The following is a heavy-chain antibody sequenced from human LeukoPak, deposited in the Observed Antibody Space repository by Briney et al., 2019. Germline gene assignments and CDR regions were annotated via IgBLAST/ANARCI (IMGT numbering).Heavy chain of an antibody. CDR3: ARGGSSGFLYFDY. V-gene: IGHV3-53*01. D-gene: IGHD6-19*01. CDR2: IYSGGST. Sequence: GGCLRLSCAASGFSVSSKYMSWVRQAPGKGLEWVSVIYSGGSTYYADSVKGRFNISRDNSKNTLYLQMNSLRAEDTAVYYCARGGSSGFLYFDYWGQGTLVTVSS. CDR1: GFSVSSKY. J-gene: IGHJ4*02.